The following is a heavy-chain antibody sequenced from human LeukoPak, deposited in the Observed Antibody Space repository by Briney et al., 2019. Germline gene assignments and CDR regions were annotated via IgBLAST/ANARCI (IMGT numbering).Heavy chain of an antibody. D-gene: IGHD6-13*01. V-gene: IGHV4-59*08. J-gene: IGHJ5*01. CDR2: MYYSGSP. CDR3: ARHGEQQLVRRWFDS. Sequence: PSETLFLTCTVSGGSISSYYWSWIRQPPGKGLEWIGYMYYSGSPNYNPSLKSRVTISVDRSTNQLSLKLSSVTAADTAVYYCARHGEQQLVRRWFDSWGQGTLVTVSS. CDR1: GGSISSYY.